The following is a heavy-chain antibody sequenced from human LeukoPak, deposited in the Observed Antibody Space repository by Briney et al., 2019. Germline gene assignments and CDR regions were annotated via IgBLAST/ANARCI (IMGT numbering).Heavy chain of an antibody. CDR3: ARDQNLWFGELRSYYYYYGMDV. CDR1: GGTFSSYA. Sequence: GSSVKVSCKASGGTFSSYAISWVRQAPGQGLEWMGRIIPILGIANYAQKFQGRVTITADKSTSTAYMELSSLRSEDTAVYYCARDQNLWFGELRSYYYYYGMDVWGQGTTVTVSS. V-gene: IGHV1-69*04. J-gene: IGHJ6*02. CDR2: IIPILGIA. D-gene: IGHD3-10*01.